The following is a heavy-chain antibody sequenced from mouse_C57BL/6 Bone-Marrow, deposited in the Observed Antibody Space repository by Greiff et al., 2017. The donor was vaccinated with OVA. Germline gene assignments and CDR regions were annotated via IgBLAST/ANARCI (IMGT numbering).Heavy chain of an antibody. CDR1: GYTFTSYW. V-gene: IGHV1-69*01. CDR2: IDPSDSYT. D-gene: IGHD3-3*01. Sequence: QVQLQQPGAELVMPGASVKLSCKASGYTFTSYWMHWVKQRPGQGLEWIGEIDPSDSYTNYNQKFKGKSTLTVDKSSSTAYMQLSSLTSEVSAVYYCARERTREVYFDYWGQGTTLTVSS. CDR3: ARERTREVYFDY. J-gene: IGHJ2*01.